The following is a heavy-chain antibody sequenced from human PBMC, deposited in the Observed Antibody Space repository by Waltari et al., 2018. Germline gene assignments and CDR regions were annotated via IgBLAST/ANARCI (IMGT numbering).Heavy chain of an antibody. CDR1: CGSLSSCTW. J-gene: IGHJ6*02. D-gene: IGHD6-19*01. Sequence: QAQLQESAPGLVTPSGTLSLTCAVSCGSLSSCTWLLWFRHPPGKGLRWLGKIYHSGSTNYNPSRKSRVTISVDKSKNQFSLKLSSVTAADTAVYYCARVVWLDRDYYYYGMDVWGQGTTVTVSS. V-gene: IGHV4-4*02. CDR2: IYHSGST. CDR3: ARVVWLDRDYYYYGMDV.